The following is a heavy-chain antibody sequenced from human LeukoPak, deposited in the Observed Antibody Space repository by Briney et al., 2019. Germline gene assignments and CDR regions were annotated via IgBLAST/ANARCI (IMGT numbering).Heavy chain of an antibody. J-gene: IGHJ4*02. CDR3: ARGNRLWFDY. CDR1: GESFSGYY. D-gene: IGHD5-18*01. CDR2: INHSGST. Sequence: SETLSLTCAVYGESFSGYYWSWIRQPPGKGLEWIGEINHSGSTNYNPSLKSRVTISVDTSKNQFALKLSSVTAADTAVYYCARGNRLWFDYWGQGTLVTVSS. V-gene: IGHV4-34*01.